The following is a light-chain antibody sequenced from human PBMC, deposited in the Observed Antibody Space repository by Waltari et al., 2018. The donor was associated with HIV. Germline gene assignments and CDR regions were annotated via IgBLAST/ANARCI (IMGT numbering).Light chain of an antibody. CDR3: CSYAGSIYVV. J-gene: IGLJ2*01. CDR2: DVN. CDR1: SSAVGNYNH. V-gene: IGLV2-23*02. Sequence: SALTQPPSVSGSPGQSIPIPCPGTSSAVGNYNHFSWYQQHPGKAPKVIIYDVNKRPSGVSNRFSGSKSGNTASLTISGLQAEDEGLYYCCSYAGSIYVVFGGGTKVTVL.